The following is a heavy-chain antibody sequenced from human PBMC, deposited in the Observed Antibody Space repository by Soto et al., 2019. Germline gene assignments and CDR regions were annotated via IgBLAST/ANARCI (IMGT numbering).Heavy chain of an antibody. J-gene: IGHJ6*02. Sequence: GGSLRLSCAASGFTFSDYYMSWIRQAPGKGLEWVSYISSSSSYTNYADSVKGRFTISRDNAKNSLYLQMNSLRAEDTAVYYCARDYNMVRGAPADGMDVWGQGTTVTVSS. CDR1: GFTFSDYY. D-gene: IGHD3-10*01. CDR2: ISSSSSYT. CDR3: ARDYNMVRGAPADGMDV. V-gene: IGHV3-11*05.